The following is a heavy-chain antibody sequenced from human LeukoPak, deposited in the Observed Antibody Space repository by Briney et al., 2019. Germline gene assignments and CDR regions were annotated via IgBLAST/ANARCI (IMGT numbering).Heavy chain of an antibody. CDR2: MNPNSGNT. V-gene: IGHV1-8*01. CDR3: ARENYLAAAAFDY. Sequence: ASVKVSCKASGYTFTSYDINWVRQATGQGLEWMGWMNPNSGNTGYAQKFQGRVTITRNTSISTAYMELSSLRSEDTAVYYCARENYLAAAAFDYWGQGTLVTVSS. CDR1: GYTFTSYD. D-gene: IGHD6-13*01. J-gene: IGHJ4*02.